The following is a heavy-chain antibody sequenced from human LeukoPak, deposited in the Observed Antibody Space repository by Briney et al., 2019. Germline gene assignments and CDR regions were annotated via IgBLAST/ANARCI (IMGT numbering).Heavy chain of an antibody. J-gene: IGHJ4*02. V-gene: IGHV4-34*01. CDR1: GGSFSGYY. D-gene: IGHD2-15*01. CDR2: INHSGST. Sequence: SETLSLTCAVYGGSFSGYYWSWIRQPPGKGLEWIGEINHSGSTNYNPSLKSRVTISVDTSKNQFSLKLSSVTAADTAVYYCARGSIANPYGYWGQGTLVTVSS. CDR3: ARGSIANPYGY.